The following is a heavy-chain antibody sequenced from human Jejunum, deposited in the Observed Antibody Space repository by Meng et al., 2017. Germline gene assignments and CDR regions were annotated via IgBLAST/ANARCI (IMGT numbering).Heavy chain of an antibody. J-gene: IGHJ3*02. D-gene: IGHD2/OR15-2a*01. CDR3: ARDVRGGAFDI. V-gene: IGHV3-7*01. CDR2: IKEDGGAK. Sequence: GESLKISCAASGFTFSNYWMSWVRQAPGKGLEWVANIKEDGGAKFYVDSVKGRFTISRDNANPSLDLQMNSVTAEDTALYYCARDVRGGAFDIWGQGTRVT. CDR1: GFTFSNYW.